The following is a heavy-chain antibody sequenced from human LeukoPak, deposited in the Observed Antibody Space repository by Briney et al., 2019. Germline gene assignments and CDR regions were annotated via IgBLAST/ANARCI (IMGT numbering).Heavy chain of an antibody. V-gene: IGHV4-61*02. CDR2: IYTSGST. CDR3: ARDFKGDYYHYYMDV. J-gene: IGHJ6*03. CDR1: GYSISSGYY. Sequence: SETLSLTCAVSGYSISSGYYWGWIRQPAGKGLEWIGRIYTSGSTNYNPSLKSRVTISVDTSKNQFSLKLSSVTAADTAVYYCARDFKGDYYHYYMDVWGKGTTVTVSS.